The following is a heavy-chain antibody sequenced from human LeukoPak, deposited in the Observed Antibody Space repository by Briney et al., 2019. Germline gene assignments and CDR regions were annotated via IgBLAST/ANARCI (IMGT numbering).Heavy chain of an antibody. CDR3: ARDGSLSSTSGALDI. V-gene: IGHV1-18*01. CDR1: GYTFTSYG. J-gene: IGHJ3*02. D-gene: IGHD2-2*01. Sequence: ASVKVSCKASGYTFTSYGISWARQAPGQGLEWMGWISAYNGNTNYAQKLQGRVTMTTDTSTSTAYMELRSLRSDDTAVYYCARDGSLSSTSGALDIWGQGTMVTVPS. CDR2: ISAYNGNT.